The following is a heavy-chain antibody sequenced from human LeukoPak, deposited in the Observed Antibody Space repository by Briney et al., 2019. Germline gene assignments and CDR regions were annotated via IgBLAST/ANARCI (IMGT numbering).Heavy chain of an antibody. CDR2: IGTAGDT. D-gene: IGHD6-6*01. J-gene: IGHJ6*02. CDR1: GFTFSSYD. V-gene: IGHV3-13*01. CDR3: ATASIAGHYYYYGMDV. Sequence: GGSLRLSCAASGFTFSSYDMHWVRQATGKGLEWVSAIGTAGDTYYPGSVKGRFTISRENAKNSLYLQMNSLRAEDTAVYYCATASIAGHYYYYGMDVWGQGTTVTVSS.